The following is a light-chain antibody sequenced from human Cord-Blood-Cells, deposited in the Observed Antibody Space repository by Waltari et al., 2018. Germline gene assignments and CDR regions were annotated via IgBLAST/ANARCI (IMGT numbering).Light chain of an antibody. CDR3: QQRSNWPLT. Sequence: IMLTQSPATLSLSPAQRATPPCRASQSASSYLAWYQQKPGQAPRLLIYDASNRATGIPARFSGSGSGTDFTLTISSLEPEDFGVYYCQQRSNWPLTFGGGTKVEIK. CDR2: DAS. CDR1: QSASSY. V-gene: IGKV3-11*01. J-gene: IGKJ4*01.